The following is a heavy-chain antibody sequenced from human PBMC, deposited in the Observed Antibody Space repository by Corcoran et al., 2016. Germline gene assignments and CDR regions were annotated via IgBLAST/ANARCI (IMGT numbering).Heavy chain of an antibody. J-gene: IGHJ4*02. CDR2: IWYDGSNK. Sequence: QVQLVESGGGVVQPGRSLRLSCAASGFTFSSYGMHWVRQAPGKGLEWVAVIWYDGSNKYYADSVKGRFTISRDNSKNTLYLQMNSLRAEDTAVYYCARVIVGVNGYFDYWGQGTLVTVSS. CDR1: GFTFSSYG. D-gene: IGHD1-26*01. CDR3: ARVIVGVNGYFDY. V-gene: IGHV3-33*01.